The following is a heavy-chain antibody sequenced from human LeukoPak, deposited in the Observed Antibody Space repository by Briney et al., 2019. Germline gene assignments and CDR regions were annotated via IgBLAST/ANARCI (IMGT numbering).Heavy chain of an antibody. CDR2: IYYSGST. CDR3: ARGYSYGTRPFDC. J-gene: IGHJ4*02. CDR1: GGSISSSSYY. V-gene: IGHV4-39*02. D-gene: IGHD5-18*01. Sequence: SETLSLTCSVSGGSISSSSYYWGCVRQPPGKGQEWIGSIYYSGSTFYNPSLKSRVTMSVDTSKNQFSLKVSSVTAADTAVYYCARGYSYGTRPFDCWGQGTLVTVSS.